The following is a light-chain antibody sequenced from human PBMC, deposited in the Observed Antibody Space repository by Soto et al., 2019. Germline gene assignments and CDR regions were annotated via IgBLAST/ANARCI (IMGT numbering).Light chain of an antibody. CDR2: GNS. CDR1: SSNIGAGYD. V-gene: IGLV1-40*01. CDR3: QPYDRSRSYV. Sequence: QSVLTQPPSVSGAPGQRVTISCTGSSSNIGAGYDVHWYQQLPGTAPKLLIYGNSNRPSGVPDRFSGSKSGTSASLAITGLQAEDEADYYCQPYDRSRSYVFGKGTKLTVL. J-gene: IGLJ1*01.